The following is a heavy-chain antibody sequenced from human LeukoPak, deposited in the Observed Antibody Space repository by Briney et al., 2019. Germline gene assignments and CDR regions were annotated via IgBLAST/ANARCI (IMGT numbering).Heavy chain of an antibody. Sequence: GGSLRLSCAASRFTFSTYAMSWVRQAPGKGLEWVSAITGSGGNTYYADSVKGRFTISRDNSKNTVFLQMNRLRAEDTAVYYCAKWGDYDVLTGYYVFDYWGQGTLVTVSS. V-gene: IGHV3-23*01. CDR3: AKWGDYDVLTGYYVFDY. J-gene: IGHJ4*02. CDR2: ITGSGGNT. D-gene: IGHD3-9*01. CDR1: RFTFSTYA.